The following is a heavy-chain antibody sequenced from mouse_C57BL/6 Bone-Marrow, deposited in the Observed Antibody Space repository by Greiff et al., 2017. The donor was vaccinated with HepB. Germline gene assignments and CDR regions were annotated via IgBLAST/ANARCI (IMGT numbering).Heavy chain of an antibody. J-gene: IGHJ1*03. Sequence: VQLQQSGPELVKPGASVKISCKASGYAFSSSWMNWVKQRPGKGLEWIGRIYPGDGDTNYNGKFKGKATLTADKSSSTAYMQLSSLTSEDSAVYFCARVPITTVVDWYFDVWGTGTTVTVSS. CDR2: IYPGDGDT. CDR1: GYAFSSSW. D-gene: IGHD1-1*01. CDR3: ARVPITTVVDWYFDV. V-gene: IGHV1-82*01.